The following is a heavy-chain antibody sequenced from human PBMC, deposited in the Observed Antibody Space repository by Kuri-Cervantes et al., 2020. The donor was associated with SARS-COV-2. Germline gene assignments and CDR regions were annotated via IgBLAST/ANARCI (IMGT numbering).Heavy chain of an antibody. CDR3: ARDDVEMATITSFDY. D-gene: IGHD5-24*01. Sequence: GESLKIPCAASGFTFSSYGMHWVRQAPGKGLEWVAVISYDGSNKYYADSVKGRFTISRDNSKNTLYLQMNSLRAEDTAVYYCARDDVEMATITSFDYWGQGTLVTVSS. V-gene: IGHV3-30*03. CDR2: ISYDGSNK. CDR1: GFTFSSYG. J-gene: IGHJ4*02.